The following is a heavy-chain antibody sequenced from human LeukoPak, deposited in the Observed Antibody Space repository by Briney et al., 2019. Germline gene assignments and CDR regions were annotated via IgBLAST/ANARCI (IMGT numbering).Heavy chain of an antibody. CDR1: GGSFSGYY. J-gene: IGHJ3*02. D-gene: IGHD2-2*01. CDR2: INHSGST. V-gene: IGHV4-34*01. CDR3: ARPLPAAALSDFDI. Sequence: SETLSLACAVYGGSFSGYYWSWIRQPPGKGLEWIGEINHSGSTTYNPSLKSRVTISVDTSKNQFSLKLSSVAAADTAVYYCARPLPAAALSDFDIWGQGTMVTVSS.